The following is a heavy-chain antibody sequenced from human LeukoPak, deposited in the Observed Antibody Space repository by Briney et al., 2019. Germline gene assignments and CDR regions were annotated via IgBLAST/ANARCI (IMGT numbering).Heavy chain of an antibody. J-gene: IGHJ1*01. CDR3: ARQHGDYAFQN. V-gene: IGHV3-21*01. CDR2: ISSSSSYI. D-gene: IGHD4-17*01. Sequence: GGSLRLSCAASGFTFSSYIVNWVSQAPGKGLEWVSSISSSSSYIYYADSVKGRFTISRDNAKNSLYLQMNSLRAEDTAVYYCARQHGDYAFQNWGQGTLVTVSS. CDR1: GFTFSSYI.